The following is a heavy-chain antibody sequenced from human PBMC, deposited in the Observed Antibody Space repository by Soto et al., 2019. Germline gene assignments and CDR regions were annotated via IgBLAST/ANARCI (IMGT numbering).Heavy chain of an antibody. CDR2: IDPSDSYT. Sequence: HXESLKVSWQCSGYRFTSYWISLVLQMPGRGLEWMGRIDPSDSYTNYSPSFQGHVTISADKSISTAYLQWSSLKASDTAMYYCASGDDAFDICGQGTMVTVSS. J-gene: IGHJ3*02. V-gene: IGHV5-10-1*01. CDR1: GYRFTSYW. CDR3: ASGDDAFDI.